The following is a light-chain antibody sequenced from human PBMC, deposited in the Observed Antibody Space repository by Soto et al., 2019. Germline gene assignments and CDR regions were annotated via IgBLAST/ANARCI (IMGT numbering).Light chain of an antibody. V-gene: IGKV3-11*01. Sequence: EIVLTQSPATLSLSPGERATLSCRASQSVIFYLAWYQQKPGQAPRLLIYDASNRATGIPARFSGSGSGTDFTLTISSLEPEDFAVYYCQQRTNWPVTFGQGTRLEIK. CDR3: QQRTNWPVT. J-gene: IGKJ5*01. CDR2: DAS. CDR1: QSVIFY.